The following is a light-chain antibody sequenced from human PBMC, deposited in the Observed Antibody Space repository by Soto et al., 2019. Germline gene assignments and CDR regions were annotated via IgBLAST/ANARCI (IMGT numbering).Light chain of an antibody. V-gene: IGLV2-14*03. Sequence: QSVLTQSASVSGSPGQSITISCTGTSSDVGGYNYVSWYQHHPGKAPKLMIFDVSNRPSGVSNRFSGSKSGNTASLTISGLQPEDEADYYCSSYTTSNTRQIVFGTGTKVPVL. J-gene: IGLJ1*01. CDR3: SSYTTSNTRQIV. CDR2: DVS. CDR1: SSDVGGYNY.